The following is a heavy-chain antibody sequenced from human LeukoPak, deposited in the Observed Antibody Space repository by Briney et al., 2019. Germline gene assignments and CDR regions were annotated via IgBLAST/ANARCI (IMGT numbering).Heavy chain of an antibody. D-gene: IGHD4-17*01. Sequence: ASVKVSCKASGYTFTGYYMHWVRQAPGQGLEWMGWINPNSGGTNYAQKFQGRVTMTRDTSISTAYMELSRLRSDDTAVYYCARVTVTTSQPGFGPWGQGTLVTVSS. J-gene: IGHJ5*02. CDR3: ARVTVTTSQPGFGP. CDR2: INPNSGGT. CDR1: GYTFTGYY. V-gene: IGHV1-2*02.